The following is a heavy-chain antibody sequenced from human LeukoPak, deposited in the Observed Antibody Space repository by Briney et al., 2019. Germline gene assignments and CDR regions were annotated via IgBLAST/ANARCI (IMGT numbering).Heavy chain of an antibody. CDR2: FDPEDGET. V-gene: IGHV1-24*01. D-gene: IGHD6-19*01. CDR3: ATGKQWLVNLPYYYYYYGMDV. J-gene: IGHJ6*02. Sequence: ASVKVSCKVSGYTLTELSMHWVRQAPGKGLEWMGGFDPEDGETIYAQKFQGRVTMTEDTSTDTAYMELSSLRSEDTAVYYCATGKQWLVNLPYYYYYYGMDVWGQGTTVTVSS. CDR1: GYTLTELS.